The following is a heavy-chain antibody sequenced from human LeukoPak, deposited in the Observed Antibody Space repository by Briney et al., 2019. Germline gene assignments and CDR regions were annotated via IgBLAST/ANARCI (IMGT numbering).Heavy chain of an antibody. J-gene: IGHJ6*03. V-gene: IGHV1-69*05. D-gene: IGHD3-3*02. CDR2: IIPIFGTA. CDR1: GGTFSSYA. CDR3: AGTSHIWSGYLSVGSYYYYMDV. Sequence: SVKVSCKASGGTFSSYAISWVRQAPGQGLEWMGGIIPIFGTANYAQKFQGRVTITTDEFTSTAYMELSSLRSEDTAVYYCAGTSHIWSGYLSVGSYYYYMDVWGKEATETVSS.